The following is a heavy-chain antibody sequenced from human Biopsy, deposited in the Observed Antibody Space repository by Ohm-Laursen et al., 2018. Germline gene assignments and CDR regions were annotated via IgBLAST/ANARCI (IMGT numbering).Heavy chain of an antibody. Sequence: LSLTCAASGFTFSGFSMNWVRQAPGKGLEWVSSISASGNHIYYTDSVKGRFTVSRDNGKNSVYLQMSSPRVEDTAVYYCARDGEAKYCKHGVCPSDFWGQGTLVTVSS. J-gene: IGHJ4*02. CDR2: ISASGNHI. V-gene: IGHV3-21*01. CDR3: ARDGEAKYCKHGVCPSDF. D-gene: IGHD2-8*01. CDR1: GFTFSGFS.